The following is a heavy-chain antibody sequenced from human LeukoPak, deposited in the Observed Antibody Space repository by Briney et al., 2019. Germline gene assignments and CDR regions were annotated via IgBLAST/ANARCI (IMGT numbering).Heavy chain of an antibody. D-gene: IGHD3-10*01. Sequence: GGSLRLSCAASGFTFSSYAMSWVRQAPGKGLEWVSAISGSGGSTYYADSVKGRFTISRDNSKNTLYLQMNSLRAEDTAVYYCAKDRALWFGEGGPPEEFDPWGQGTLVTVSS. J-gene: IGHJ5*02. CDR3: AKDRALWFGEGGPPEEFDP. CDR2: ISGSGGST. CDR1: GFTFSSYA. V-gene: IGHV3-23*01.